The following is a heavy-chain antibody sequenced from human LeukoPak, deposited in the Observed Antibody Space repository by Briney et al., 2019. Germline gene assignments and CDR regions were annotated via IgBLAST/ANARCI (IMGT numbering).Heavy chain of an antibody. J-gene: IGHJ3*02. D-gene: IGHD2-8*01. CDR3: AREGDIVLMSAFDI. V-gene: IGHV1-2*02. CDR2: INPNSGGT. Sequence: ASVKVSCKASGYTFTGYYMRWVRQAPGQGLEWMGWINPNSGGTNYAQKFQGRVTMTRDTSISTAYMELSRLRSDDTAVYYCAREGDIVLMSAFDIWGQGTMVTVSS. CDR1: GYTFTGYY.